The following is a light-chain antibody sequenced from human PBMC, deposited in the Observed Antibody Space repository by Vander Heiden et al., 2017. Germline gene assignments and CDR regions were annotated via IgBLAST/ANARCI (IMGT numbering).Light chain of an antibody. J-gene: IGKJ2*02. CDR2: LGS. V-gene: IGKV2-28*01. CDR3: MQALQTPWT. Sequence: DVVMTQSPLSLPFTPGEPASISCRSSQSLLHSNGYNYLDWYLQKPGQSPQVLIYLGSNRASGVPDRFSGSGSGTDFTLKISRVEAEDVGVYYCMQALQTPWTFGQGTKLEIK. CDR1: QSLLHSNGYNY.